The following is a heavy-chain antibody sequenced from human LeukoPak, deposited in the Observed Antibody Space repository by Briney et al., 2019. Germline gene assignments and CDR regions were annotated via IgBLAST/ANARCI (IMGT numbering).Heavy chain of an antibody. V-gene: IGHV3-23*01. CDR2: ISGSGGST. Sequence: GGSLRLSCAASGFTFSSYAMSWVRQAPGKGLEWVSAISGSGGSTYYADSVKGRFTISRDNSKNTLYLQMNSLRAEDTAVYYCAKDRLYGVGCCSGGSCLPGNFDYWGQGTLVTVSS. D-gene: IGHD2-15*01. CDR3: AKDRLYGVGCCSGGSCLPGNFDY. CDR1: GFTFSSYA. J-gene: IGHJ4*02.